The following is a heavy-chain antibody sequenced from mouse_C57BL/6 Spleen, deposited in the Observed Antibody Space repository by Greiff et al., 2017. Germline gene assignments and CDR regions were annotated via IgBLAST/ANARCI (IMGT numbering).Heavy chain of an antibody. Sequence: FPLQPSGPELVKPWASVKISCKASGYSFPGYYMNCVKQSPEKILEWLGEINPSTGGTTYNEKFKAKATLTVDHSSRPDYMHLKSLTSEDAAVYYCARKRAGYLDYWGQGTTLTVSS. J-gene: IGHJ2*01. CDR1: GYSFPGYY. D-gene: IGHD3-3*01. CDR3: ARKRAGYLDY. V-gene: IGHV1-42*01. CDR2: INPSTGGT.